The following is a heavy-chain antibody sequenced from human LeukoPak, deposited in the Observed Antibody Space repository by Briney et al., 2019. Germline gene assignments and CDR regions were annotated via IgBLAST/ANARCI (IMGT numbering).Heavy chain of an antibody. V-gene: IGHV1-2*06. Sequence: ASVKVSCKASGYTFTGYYMHWVRQAPGQGLEWLGRINPNSGGTNCAQKFQGRVTMTRDTSISTAYMELSRLTSDDTAVYHCARAGETNSNWFDPWGQGTLVTVSS. CDR2: INPNSGGT. CDR3: ARAGETNSNWFDP. D-gene: IGHD1-1*01. J-gene: IGHJ5*02. CDR1: GYTFTGYY.